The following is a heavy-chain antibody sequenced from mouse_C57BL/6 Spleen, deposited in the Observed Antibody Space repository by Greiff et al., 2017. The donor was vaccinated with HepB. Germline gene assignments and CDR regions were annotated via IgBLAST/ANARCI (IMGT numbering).Heavy chain of an antibody. D-gene: IGHD1-1*01. CDR2: ISDGGSYT. CDR3: ARGSTTVVEGAMDY. V-gene: IGHV5-4*03. Sequence: DVMLVESGGGLVKPGGSLKLSCAASGFTFSSYAMSWVRQTPEKRLEWVATISDGGSYTYYPDNVKGRFTISRDNAKNNLYLQMSHLKSEDTAMYYCARGSTTVVEGAMDYWGQGTSVTVSS. J-gene: IGHJ4*01. CDR1: GFTFSSYA.